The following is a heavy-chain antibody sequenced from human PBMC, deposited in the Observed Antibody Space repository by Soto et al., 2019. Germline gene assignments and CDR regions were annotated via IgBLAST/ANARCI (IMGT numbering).Heavy chain of an antibody. Sequence: QVQLQESGPGLVKPSETLSLTCTVSGGSISSYYWSWIRQPPGKGLEWIGYIYYSGSTNYNPSLKSRVTISVDTSKNQFSLKLSSVTAADTPVYYCARQVSISGWFDPWGQGTLVTVSS. J-gene: IGHJ5*02. CDR1: GGSISSYY. D-gene: IGHD3-10*01. V-gene: IGHV4-59*08. CDR2: IYYSGST. CDR3: ARQVSISGWFDP.